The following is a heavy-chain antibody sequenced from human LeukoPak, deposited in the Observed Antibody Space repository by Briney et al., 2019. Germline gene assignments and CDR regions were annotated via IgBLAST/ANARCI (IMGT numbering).Heavy chain of an antibody. J-gene: IGHJ4*02. Sequence: SETLSLTCAVYGGSFSGYYWSWIRQPPGKGLEWIGEINHSGSTNYNPSLKSRVTISVDTSKNQFSLKLSSVTAADTAVYYCARGASLDYYDSSGHVYYWGQGTLVTVSS. V-gene: IGHV4-34*01. CDR2: INHSGST. D-gene: IGHD3-22*01. CDR3: ARGASLDYYDSSGHVYY. CDR1: GGSFSGYY.